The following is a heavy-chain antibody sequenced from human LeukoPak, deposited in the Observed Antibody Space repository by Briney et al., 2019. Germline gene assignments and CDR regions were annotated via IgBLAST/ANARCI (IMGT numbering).Heavy chain of an antibody. J-gene: IGHJ4*02. Sequence: GGSLRLSCAASGFTFSSYGMHWVRQAPVKGLEWVAVISYDGSNKYYADSVKGRFTISRDNSKNTLYLQMNSLRAEDTAVYYCAKDQDSSSPDYWGQGTLVTVSS. CDR2: ISYDGSNK. CDR3: AKDQDSSSPDY. D-gene: IGHD6-13*01. V-gene: IGHV3-30*18. CDR1: GFTFSSYG.